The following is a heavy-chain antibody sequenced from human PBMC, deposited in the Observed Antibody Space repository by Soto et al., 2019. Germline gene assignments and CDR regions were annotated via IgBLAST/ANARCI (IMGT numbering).Heavy chain of an antibody. Sequence: GGSLRLSCAASGFTFSDYYMSWIRQAPWKGLEWVSYISSSGSTIYYADSVKGRFTISRDNAKNSLYLQMNSLRAEDTAVYYCRRERRIKGMDVWGQGNTVPVCS. J-gene: IGHJ6*02. D-gene: IGHD1-20*01. CDR3: RRERRIKGMDV. CDR2: ISSSGSTI. CDR1: GFTFSDYY. V-gene: IGHV3-11*01.